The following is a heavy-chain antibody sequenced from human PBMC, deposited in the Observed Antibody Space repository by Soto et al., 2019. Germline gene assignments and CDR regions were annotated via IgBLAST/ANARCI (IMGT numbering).Heavy chain of an antibody. CDR2: TSAYNGNT. CDR1: GYTFTSYG. J-gene: IGHJ4*02. V-gene: IGHV1-18*01. Sequence: QVQLVQSGAEVKKPGASVKVSCKASGYTFTSYGFIWVRQAPGQGLEWMGWTSAYNGNTNHAQKVQGRVTMTTDTSTTTAYLEPRSLRSDDTAVYYCARDRGSYALDYWGQGTLVTVSS. D-gene: IGHD1-26*01. CDR3: ARDRGSYALDY.